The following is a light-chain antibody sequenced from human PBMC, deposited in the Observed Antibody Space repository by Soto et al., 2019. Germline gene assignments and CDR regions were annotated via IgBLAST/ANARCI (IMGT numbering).Light chain of an antibody. J-gene: IGLJ1*01. CDR1: TRTVTSGHY. Sequence: AVVTQEHSLTVAPGGTVTLTCGSSTRTVTSGHYPYWFQQKPGQAPRTLIYDTVKKHSWTPARFSGSLLGGKAALTLSGAPPVYEGDCYCLLPYTGPSVFAPGT. V-gene: IGLV7-46*01. CDR2: DTV. CDR3: LLPYTGPSV.